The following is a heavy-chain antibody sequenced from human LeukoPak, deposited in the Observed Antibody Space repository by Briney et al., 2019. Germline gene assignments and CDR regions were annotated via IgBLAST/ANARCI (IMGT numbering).Heavy chain of an antibody. D-gene: IGHD1-26*01. J-gene: IGHJ4*02. CDR1: GFSFRNYA. V-gene: IGHV3-64*02. CDR3: TRDGGSFCDFDY. CDR2: INTDGRIT. Sequence: GGSLGLSCVASGFSFRNYAIHWVRQAPGKGLEYVSVINTDGRITYYADSVKGRFTISRDNSKNTVYLQMGSLRGEDMAVYYCTRDGGSFCDFDYWGQGALVTASS.